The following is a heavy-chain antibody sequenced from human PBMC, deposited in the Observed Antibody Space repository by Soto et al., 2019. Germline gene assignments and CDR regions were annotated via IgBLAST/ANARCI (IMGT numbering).Heavy chain of an antibody. CDR3: ARDIFDSWSGYWSVADY. Sequence: QVQLVQSGAEVKKAGASVKVSCNASGYTFNSYGISWVRQAPGQGLEWMGWISAYNGNTHYSQKVQGRVSMTTDTSTNTAYMELRSLRSDDTAVYYCARDIFDSWSGYWSVADYWGQGTLVTVSS. CDR1: GYTFNSYG. V-gene: IGHV1-18*01. D-gene: IGHD3-3*01. CDR2: ISAYNGNT. J-gene: IGHJ4*02.